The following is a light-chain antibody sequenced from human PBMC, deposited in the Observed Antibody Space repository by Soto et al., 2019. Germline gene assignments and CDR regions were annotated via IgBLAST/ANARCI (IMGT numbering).Light chain of an antibody. CDR2: LEGSGSY. CDR3: ETWDSNVWV. CDR1: SGHSSYI. J-gene: IGLJ3*02. V-gene: IGLV4-60*02. Sequence: QPVLTQSSSASASLGSSVKLTCTLSSGHSSYIIAWHQQQPGKAPRYLMKLEGSGSYNKGSGVPDRFSGSSSGADRCLTISNLQFEDEADYYCETWDSNVWVFGGGTKLTVL.